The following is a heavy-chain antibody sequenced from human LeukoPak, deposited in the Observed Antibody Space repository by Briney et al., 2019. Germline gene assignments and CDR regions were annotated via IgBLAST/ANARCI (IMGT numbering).Heavy chain of an antibody. CDR3: ARGPRGRGYCSSTSCYGPFDY. J-gene: IGHJ4*02. V-gene: IGHV1-18*01. D-gene: IGHD2-2*01. CDR1: GYTFTRYG. Sequence: GASVKVSCKASGYTFTRYGISWVRQAPGQGLEWMGWISAYNGNTNYARKLQGRVTMTTDTSTSTAYMELRSLRSDDTAVYYCARGPRGRGYCSSTSCYGPFDYWGQGTLVTVSS. CDR2: ISAYNGNT.